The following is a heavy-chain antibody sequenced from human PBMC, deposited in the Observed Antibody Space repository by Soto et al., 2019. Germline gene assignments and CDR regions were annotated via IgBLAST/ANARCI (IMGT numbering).Heavy chain of an antibody. Sequence: PSETLSLTCTVSGGSISSYHWSWIRQPPGKGLEWIGYIYYSGSTNYNPSLKSRVTISVDTSKNQFSLKLSSVTAADTAVYYCARGREAAAGGFDYWGQGTLVTVSS. CDR3: ARGREAAAGGFDY. CDR1: GGSISSYH. J-gene: IGHJ4*02. D-gene: IGHD6-13*01. CDR2: IYYSGST. V-gene: IGHV4-59*01.